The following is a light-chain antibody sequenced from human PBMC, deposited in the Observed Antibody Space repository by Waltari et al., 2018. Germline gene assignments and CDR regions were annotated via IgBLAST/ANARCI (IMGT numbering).Light chain of an antibody. V-gene: IGLV2-14*01. CDR3: NSYTSSTNVV. J-gene: IGLJ2*01. CDR2: EVS. CDR1: SGDVGAHNY. Sequence: QSVLTQSASVSGSPGQSITISCTGTSGDVGAHNYVSWYQQHPGKAPQLIIYEVSKRPSGVSNRISASKSGNTASLTISGLQAEDEAHYYCNSYTSSTNVVFGGGTKLTVL.